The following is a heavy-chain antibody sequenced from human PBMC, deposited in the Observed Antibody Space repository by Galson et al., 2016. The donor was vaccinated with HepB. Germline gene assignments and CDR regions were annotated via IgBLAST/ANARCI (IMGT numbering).Heavy chain of an antibody. D-gene: IGHD6-19*01. J-gene: IGHJ4*02. CDR2: IWDDGNYK. Sequence: SLRLSCAASGFSFSSYGMHWVRQAPGKGLEWVALIWDDGNYKYYVDSVKGRFTISRDNSKNTLYLQMHSLRAEDTAVYFCAREGAEMAVAGTAFDYWGQGTLVTVSA. V-gene: IGHV3-33*01. CDR3: AREGAEMAVAGTAFDY. CDR1: GFSFSSYG.